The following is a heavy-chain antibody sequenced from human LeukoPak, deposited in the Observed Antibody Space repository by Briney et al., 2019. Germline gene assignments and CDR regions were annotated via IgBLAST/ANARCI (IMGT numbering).Heavy chain of an antibody. D-gene: IGHD2-2*01. CDR2: ISSSSSYI. CDR1: GFTFSSYS. V-gene: IGHV3-21*01. CDR3: ARGEVVVVPAALDY. J-gene: IGHJ4*02. Sequence: GGSLRLSCAASGFTFSSYSMNWVRQAPGKGLEWVSSISSSSSYIYYADSVKGRFTISRDNAKNSLYLQMNSLGAEDTAVYYCARGEVVVVPAALDYWGQGTLVTVSS.